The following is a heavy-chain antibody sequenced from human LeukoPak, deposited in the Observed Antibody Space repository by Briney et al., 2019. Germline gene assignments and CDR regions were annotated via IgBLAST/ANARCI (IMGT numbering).Heavy chain of an antibody. D-gene: IGHD4-17*01. J-gene: IGHJ4*02. CDR3: ARADYGDYPDY. Sequence: SGTLSLTCAVSGDSISSIDWWSWVRQPPGKGLEWIGEIHHSGSTNYNPSLKSRVTISVDTSKNQFSLKLSSVTAADTAVYYCARADYGDYPDYWGQGTLVTVSS. V-gene: IGHV4-4*02. CDR2: IHHSGST. CDR1: GDSISSIDW.